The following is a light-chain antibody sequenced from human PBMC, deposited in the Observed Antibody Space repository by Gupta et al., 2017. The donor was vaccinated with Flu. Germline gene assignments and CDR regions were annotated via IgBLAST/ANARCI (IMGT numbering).Light chain of an antibody. CDR3: SSYAGSNTWV. CDR2: DVS. Sequence: QSALTQPRSVSGSPGQSVTISCPGTSSDVGAYTYVSWYQQHTGKAPKLILYDVSKRPSGVPDRFSASKSGTTASLNISGLQAEDEADYHCSSYAGSNTWVFGGGTKLTVL. J-gene: IGLJ3*02. CDR1: SSDVGAYTY. V-gene: IGLV2-11*01.